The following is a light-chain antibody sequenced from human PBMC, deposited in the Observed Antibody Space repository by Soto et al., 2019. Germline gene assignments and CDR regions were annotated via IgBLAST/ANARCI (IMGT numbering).Light chain of an antibody. CDR3: IQDFISPLT. V-gene: IGKV1-6*01. CDR1: QGIRGD. Sequence: AIQMTKSPSSLSSSIGDRVTITCRASQGIRGDLGWYQQKPGKAPKLLISATSTLQSGVPSRFSGRGSGTNFTLTISSLQPEDFATYYCIQDFISPLTVGQGTKVDIK. J-gene: IGKJ1*01. CDR2: ATS.